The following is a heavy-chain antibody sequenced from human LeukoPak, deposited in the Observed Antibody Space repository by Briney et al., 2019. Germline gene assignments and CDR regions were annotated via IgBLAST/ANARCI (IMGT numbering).Heavy chain of an antibody. D-gene: IGHD3-10*01. CDR2: IWYDGSNK. Sequence: GRSLRLSCAASGFTFSSYGMHWVRQAPGKGLEWVAVIWYDGSNKYYADSVKGRFTISRDNSKNTLYLQMNSLRAEDTAVYYCVVGVRGVITDVLDYWGQGTLVTVSS. CDR3: VVGVRGVITDVLDY. CDR1: GFTFSSYG. J-gene: IGHJ4*02. V-gene: IGHV3-33*01.